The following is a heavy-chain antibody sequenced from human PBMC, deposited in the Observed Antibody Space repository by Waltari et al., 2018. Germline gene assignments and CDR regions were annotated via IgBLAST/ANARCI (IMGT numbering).Heavy chain of an antibody. CDR1: GFTVSSNY. Sequence: EVQLVESGGGLIQPGGSLRLSCAASGFTVSSNYMSWVRPAPGKGREWFLVIYSGGSTYYADAVKCRFTISRDNSKNTLYLQMNSLRAEDTAVYYCARAAYYYDSSGYLDYWGQGTLVTVSS. CDR3: ARAAYYYDSSGYLDY. D-gene: IGHD3-22*01. J-gene: IGHJ4*02. V-gene: IGHV3-53*01. CDR2: IYSGGST.